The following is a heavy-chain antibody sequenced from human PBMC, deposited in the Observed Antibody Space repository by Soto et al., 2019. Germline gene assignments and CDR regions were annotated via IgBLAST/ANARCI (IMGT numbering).Heavy chain of an antibody. J-gene: IGHJ4*02. CDR3: AVCRPVIR. V-gene: IGHV3-74*03. CDR1: GFTFSSSW. CDR2: LXXXGTXX. D-gene: IGHD3-10*01. Sequence: GSLRLSCAASGFTFSSSWIHWVRQAPGXXXXXXXXLXXXGTXXMHXXXXXXPSXXXXXXAENMAYLQMKNMRVEDTAVYYCAVCRPVIRWGRGTMVTVYS.